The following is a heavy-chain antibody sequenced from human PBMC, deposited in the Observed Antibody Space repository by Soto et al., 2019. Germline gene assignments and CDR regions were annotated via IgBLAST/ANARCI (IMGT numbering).Heavy chain of an antibody. D-gene: IGHD6-19*01. CDR3: ARAVAGTSAYYYHFYYMDV. CDR1: GFTFSDYY. V-gene: IGHV3-11*01. Sequence: QVQLVESGGGLVKPGGSLRLSCAASGFTFSDYYMSWIRQAPGKGLEWVSYISSSGSTIYYADSVKGRFTIFRDNAKNSLYLQMNSLRAEDTAVYYCARAVAGTSAYYYHFYYMDVWGKGTTVTVSS. CDR2: ISSSGSTI. J-gene: IGHJ6*03.